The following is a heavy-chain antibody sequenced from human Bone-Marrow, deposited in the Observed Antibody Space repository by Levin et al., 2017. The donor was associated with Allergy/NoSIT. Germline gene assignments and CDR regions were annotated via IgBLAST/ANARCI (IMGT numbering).Heavy chain of an antibody. CDR3: ASGARPYFDY. Sequence: SETLSLTCTVSGGSISSSSYYWGWIRQPPGKGLEWIGSIYYSGSTYYNPSLKSRVTISVDTSENQFSLKLSSVTAADTAVYYCASGARPYFDYWGQGTLVTVSS. CDR1: GGSISSSSYY. V-gene: IGHV4-39*01. CDR2: IYYSGST. J-gene: IGHJ4*02.